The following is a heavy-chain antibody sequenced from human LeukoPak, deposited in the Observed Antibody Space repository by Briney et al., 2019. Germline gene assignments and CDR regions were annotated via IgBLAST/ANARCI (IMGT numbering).Heavy chain of an antibody. CDR1: GFTFSSYG. J-gene: IGHJ4*02. Sequence: GGSLRLSCAASGFTFSSYGMHWVRQAPGKGLEWVAVIWYDGSNKYYADSVKGRFTISRDNSKNTLYLQMNSLRAEDTAVYYCARDRDAEWPLRILDYWGQGTLVTVSS. D-gene: IGHD3-3*01. CDR2: IWYDGSNK. CDR3: ARDRDAEWPLRILDY. V-gene: IGHV3-33*01.